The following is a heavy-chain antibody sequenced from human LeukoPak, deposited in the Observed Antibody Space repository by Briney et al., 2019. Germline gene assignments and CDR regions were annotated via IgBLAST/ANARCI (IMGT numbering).Heavy chain of an antibody. CDR2: ISGSGGST. CDR3: AQDLITMVRGVIGD. CDR1: GFTFSTYA. J-gene: IGHJ4*02. D-gene: IGHD3-10*01. Sequence: SGGSLRLSCAASGFTFSTYAMSWVRQAPGKGLEWVSAISGSGGSTYYADSVKGRFTISRDNSKNTLYLQMNSLRAEDTAVYYCAQDLITMVRGVIGDWGQGTLVTVSS. V-gene: IGHV3-23*01.